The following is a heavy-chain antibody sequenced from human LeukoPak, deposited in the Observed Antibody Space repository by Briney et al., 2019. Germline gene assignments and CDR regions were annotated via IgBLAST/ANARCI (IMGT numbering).Heavy chain of an antibody. CDR1: GFTVSSDS. Sequence: GGSLRLSCTVSGFTVSSDSMSWVRQAPGKGLEWVSFIYSGGSTHYADSVKGRFTISRDNSKNTLYLQMNSLRAEDTAVYYCARKVYGDDWYFDLWGRGTLVTVSS. D-gene: IGHD4-17*01. J-gene: IGHJ2*01. CDR3: ARKVYGDDWYFDL. V-gene: IGHV3-66*01. CDR2: IYSGGST.